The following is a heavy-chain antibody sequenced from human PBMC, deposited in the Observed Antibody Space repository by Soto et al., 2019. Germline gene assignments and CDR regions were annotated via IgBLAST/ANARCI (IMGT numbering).Heavy chain of an antibody. Sequence: PSETRSLTCSASGVAFRIGSYYWNWIRQSPGKGLEWIGYIFYSGTTTYNPSLKSRVGMSIDTSKNQFSLELKSVTAADTATYYCVRDYLLAGFDTWGQGILVTVSS. V-gene: IGHV4-61*01. J-gene: IGHJ5*02. CDR3: VRDYLLAGFDT. D-gene: IGHD6-19*01. CDR1: GVAFRIGSYY. CDR2: IFYSGTT.